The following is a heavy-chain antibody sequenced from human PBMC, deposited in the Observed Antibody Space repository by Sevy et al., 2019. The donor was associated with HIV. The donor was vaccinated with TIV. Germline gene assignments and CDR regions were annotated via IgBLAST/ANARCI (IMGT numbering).Heavy chain of an antibody. Sequence: ASVKVSCKASGYTFTSYGISWVRQAPGQGLEWMGWISAYNGNTNYAQKLQGRVTMTTDTSTGTAYMELRSLRSDDTAVYYCARVNPRYCSGGSCENWFDPWGQGTLVTVSS. D-gene: IGHD2-15*01. J-gene: IGHJ5*02. CDR3: ARVNPRYCSGGSCENWFDP. CDR1: GYTFTSYG. V-gene: IGHV1-18*01. CDR2: ISAYNGNT.